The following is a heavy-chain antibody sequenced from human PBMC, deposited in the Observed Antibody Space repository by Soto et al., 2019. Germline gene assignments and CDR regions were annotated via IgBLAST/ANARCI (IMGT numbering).Heavy chain of an antibody. V-gene: IGHV1-18*01. Sequence: ASVKVSCKASGGTFSSYAISWVRQAPGQGLEWMGWISTYNGNTNYAQKLQGRVTMTTDTSTNTAYMDLRSLTSDDTAVYFCARRLASYYYGMDVWGQGTTVTVSS. CDR3: ARRLASYYYGMDV. CDR1: GGTFSSYA. CDR2: ISTYNGNT. J-gene: IGHJ6*02. D-gene: IGHD3-16*01.